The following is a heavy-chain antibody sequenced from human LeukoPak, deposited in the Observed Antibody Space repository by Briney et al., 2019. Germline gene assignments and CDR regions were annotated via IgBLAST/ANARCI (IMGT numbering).Heavy chain of an antibody. V-gene: IGHV3-23*01. CDR1: GFTFSSYG. CDR2: ISGSGGST. Sequence: GGSLRLSCAASGFTFSSYGMSWVRQAPGKGLEWVSAISGSGGSTYYADSVKGRFTISRDNSKNTLYLQMNSLRAEDTAVYYCAKDFPDSTVTTNPPHTIFDYWGQGTLVTVSS. J-gene: IGHJ4*02. CDR3: AKDFPDSTVTTNPPHTIFDY. D-gene: IGHD4-17*01.